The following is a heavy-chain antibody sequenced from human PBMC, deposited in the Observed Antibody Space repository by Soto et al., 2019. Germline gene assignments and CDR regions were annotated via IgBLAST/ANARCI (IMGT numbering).Heavy chain of an antibody. J-gene: IGHJ6*02. CDR1: GGSISSSSW. D-gene: IGHD4-17*01. CDR2: IYHSGST. CDR3: ARVRGDYGKGYYYYGMDV. Sequence: SETLSLTCAVSGGSISSSSWWSWVRQPPGKGLEWIGEIYHSGSTNYNPSHKSRVTISVDKSKNQFSLKLSSVTAADTAVYYCARVRGDYGKGYYYYGMDVWGQGTTVTVSS. V-gene: IGHV4-4*02.